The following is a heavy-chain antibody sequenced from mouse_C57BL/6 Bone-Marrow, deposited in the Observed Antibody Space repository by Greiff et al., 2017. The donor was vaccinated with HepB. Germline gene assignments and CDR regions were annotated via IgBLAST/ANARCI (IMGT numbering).Heavy chain of an antibody. J-gene: IGHJ1*03. CDR1: GYTFTSYG. Sequence: EVKLMESGAELVRPGSSVKMSCKTSGYTFTSYGINWVKQRPGQGLEWIGYIYIGNGYTEYNEKFKGKATLTSDTSSSTAYMQLSSLTSEDSAIYFCARRDSGGSSPWWYFDVWGTGTTVTVSS. D-gene: IGHD1-1*01. V-gene: IGHV1-58*01. CDR3: ARRDSGGSSPWWYFDV. CDR2: IYIGNGYT.